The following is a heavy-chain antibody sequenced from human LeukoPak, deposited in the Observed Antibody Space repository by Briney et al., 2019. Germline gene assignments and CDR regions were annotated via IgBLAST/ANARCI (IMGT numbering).Heavy chain of an antibody. CDR1: DGSISSSNYY. Sequence: SETLSLTCTVSDGSISSSNYYWAWIREPPGKGLEWIGSIYYSGSTYYNPSLKSRVTISVDTSKNQFSLKLSSVTAADTAVYYCARNRGTRRDYWGQGTLVTVSS. D-gene: IGHD2/OR15-2a*01. CDR3: ARNRGTRRDY. CDR2: IYYSGST. J-gene: IGHJ4*02. V-gene: IGHV4-39*01.